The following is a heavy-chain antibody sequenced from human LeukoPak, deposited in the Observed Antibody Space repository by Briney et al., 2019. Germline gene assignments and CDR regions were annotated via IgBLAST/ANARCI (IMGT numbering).Heavy chain of an antibody. D-gene: IGHD3-10*01. CDR3: ARAEGLLWFGELLSHYFDY. CDR1: GGSFSGYY. Sequence: PSETLSLTCAVYGGSFSGYYWSWIRQPPGKGPEWIGEINHSGSTNHNPSHKSRLTISVDTSKNQFSLKLSSVTAADTAVYYCARAEGLLWFGELLSHYFDYWGQGTLVTVSS. J-gene: IGHJ4*02. CDR2: INHSGST. V-gene: IGHV4-34*01.